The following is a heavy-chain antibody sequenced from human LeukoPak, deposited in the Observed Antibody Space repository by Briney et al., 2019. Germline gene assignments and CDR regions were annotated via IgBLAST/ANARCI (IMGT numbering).Heavy chain of an antibody. CDR2: INPNCGGT. Sequence: GASVKVSCKASGYTFTSYYMHWVRQAPAQGLEWMGWINPNCGGTNYAQKFQGRVTMTRDTSISTAYMELSRLRSDDTAVYYCARCGDYYDSSGYYYSAFDIWGQGTMVTVSS. CDR1: GYTFTSYY. D-gene: IGHD3-22*01. CDR3: ARCGDYYDSSGYYYSAFDI. J-gene: IGHJ3*02. V-gene: IGHV1-2*02.